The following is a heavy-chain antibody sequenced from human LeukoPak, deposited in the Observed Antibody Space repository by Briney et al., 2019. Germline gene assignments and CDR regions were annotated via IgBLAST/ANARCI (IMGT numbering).Heavy chain of an antibody. J-gene: IGHJ6*02. Sequence: SETLSLTCTVSGGSISSGDYYWSWIRQPPGKGLEWIGYIYYSGSTYYNPSLKSRVTISVDTSKNQFSLKLSSVTAADTAVYYCARDGVRYAMDVWGQGTTVTVSS. CDR2: IYYSGST. V-gene: IGHV4-30-4*01. D-gene: IGHD3-16*01. CDR3: ARDGVRYAMDV. CDR1: GGSISSGDYY.